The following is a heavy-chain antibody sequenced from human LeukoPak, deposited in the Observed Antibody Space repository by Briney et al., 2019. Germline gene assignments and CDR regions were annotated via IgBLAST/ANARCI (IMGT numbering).Heavy chain of an antibody. D-gene: IGHD6-13*01. CDR1: GYTSTVHY. CDR2: ISPNSGVP. J-gene: IGHJ5*02. Sequence: ASVKVSCKASGYTSTVHYIHWVRQAPGQGLEWLGRISPNSGVPNYAQKFQGRVTITRDTSVNTVYMELNGLTSDDTGAYYCAREVGYSTSWYGRFDPWGQGTVVTVSS. V-gene: IGHV1-2*05. CDR3: AREVGYSTSWYGRFDP.